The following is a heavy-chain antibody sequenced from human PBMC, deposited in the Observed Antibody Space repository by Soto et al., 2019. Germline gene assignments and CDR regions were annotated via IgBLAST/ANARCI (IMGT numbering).Heavy chain of an antibody. CDR3: AKPGSTSPTVG. J-gene: IGHJ4*02. Sequence: EVQLLESGGGLIQPGGSLRLSCAASGFTFSTFGMIWVRQAPGTGLEWVSAITASGGHTFYADSVKGRFTISRDNSRNTLYLLMNSLRVEDTAIYYCAKPGSTSPTVGWGQGILAPVSS. D-gene: IGHD6-6*01. V-gene: IGHV3-23*01. CDR2: ITASGGHT. CDR1: GFTFSTFG.